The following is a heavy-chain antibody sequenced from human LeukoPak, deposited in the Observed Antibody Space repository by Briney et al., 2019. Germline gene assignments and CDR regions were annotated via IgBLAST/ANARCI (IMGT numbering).Heavy chain of an antibody. D-gene: IGHD4-11*01. Sequence: PGGSLRLSCATSGFTFSSYGSHWVRQAPIKGLEWVAVIWYDGSKKYYADSVKGRFTISRDDSKNTVYLQMDSLRAEDTAMYYCARDRGDYSDYSDFFDAWGQGTLVTFSS. CDR1: GFTFSSYG. J-gene: IGHJ4*02. V-gene: IGHV3-33*01. CDR3: ARDRGDYSDYSDFFDA. CDR2: IWYDGSKK.